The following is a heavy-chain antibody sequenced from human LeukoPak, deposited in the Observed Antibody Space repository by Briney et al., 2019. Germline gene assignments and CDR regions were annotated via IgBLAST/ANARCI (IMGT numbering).Heavy chain of an antibody. Sequence: GGSLRLSCAASGFTFDDYAMHWVRQAPGKGLEWVSLISGDGGSTYYADSVKGRFTISRDNSKNSLLLQMNSLRTEDTALYYCAKVGCSSTSCSGPYYYYGMDVWGQGTTVTVSS. V-gene: IGHV3-43*02. CDR1: GFTFDDYA. J-gene: IGHJ6*02. D-gene: IGHD2-2*01. CDR2: ISGDGGST. CDR3: AKVGCSSTSCSGPYYYYGMDV.